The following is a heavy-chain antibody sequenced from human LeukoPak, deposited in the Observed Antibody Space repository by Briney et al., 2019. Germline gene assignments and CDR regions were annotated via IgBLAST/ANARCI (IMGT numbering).Heavy chain of an antibody. Sequence: GRSLRLSCAASGFTFDDYAMHWVRQAPGKGLEWVSGISWNSGSIGYADSVKGRFTISRDNAKNSLYLQMNSLRAEDTALYYCAKDRYGSGSYEAFDIWGQGTMVTVSS. CDR3: AKDRYGSGSYEAFDI. V-gene: IGHV3-9*01. CDR1: GFTFDDYA. D-gene: IGHD3-10*01. J-gene: IGHJ3*02. CDR2: ISWNSGSI.